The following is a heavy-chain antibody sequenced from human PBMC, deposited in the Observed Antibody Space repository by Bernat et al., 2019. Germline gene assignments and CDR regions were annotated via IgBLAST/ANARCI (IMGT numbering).Heavy chain of an antibody. J-gene: IGHJ4*02. CDR3: VGLGANSV. D-gene: IGHD4/OR15-4a*01. CDR1: GFTVSNNH. CDR2: IYDGGST. Sequence: EVQLVESGGDLVQPGGSLRLPCPISGFTVSNNHVTWVRQAPGKGLEWVSLIYDGGSTIYADAVKGRFTISRDNSKNIVYLQMNSVTAEDTAVYYCVGLGANSVWGQGTLVTVSS. V-gene: IGHV3-66*04.